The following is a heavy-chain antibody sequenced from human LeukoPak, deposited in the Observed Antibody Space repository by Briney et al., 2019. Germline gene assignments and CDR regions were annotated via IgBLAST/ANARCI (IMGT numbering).Heavy chain of an antibody. CDR2: VNRDGSET. CDR3: ARNNGMDV. J-gene: IGHJ6*02. Sequence: GGSLRLSCAASGFTFSTYSMNWVRQVPGRGPEWVANVNRDGSETYYLNSVKGRFTISKDNAKNSLYLQMNSLRAEDTALYHCARNNGMDVWGQGTTVIVSS. CDR1: GFTFSTYS. V-gene: IGHV3-7*03.